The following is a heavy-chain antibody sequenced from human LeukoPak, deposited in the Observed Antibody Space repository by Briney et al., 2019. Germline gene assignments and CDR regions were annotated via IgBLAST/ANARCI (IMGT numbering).Heavy chain of an antibody. Sequence: GGSLRLSCAASGFTFSSYGMHWVRQAPGKGLEWVAVISYDGSNKYYADSVKGRFTISRDNSKNTLYLQMNSLRAEDTAVYYCARAGEQLVGGAFDIWGQGTMVTVSS. D-gene: IGHD6-6*01. CDR1: GFTFSSYG. CDR3: ARAGEQLVGGAFDI. V-gene: IGHV3-30*19. J-gene: IGHJ3*02. CDR2: ISYDGSNK.